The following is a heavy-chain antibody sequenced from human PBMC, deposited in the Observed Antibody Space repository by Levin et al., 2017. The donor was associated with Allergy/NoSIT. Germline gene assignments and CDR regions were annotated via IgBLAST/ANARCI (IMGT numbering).Heavy chain of an antibody. V-gene: IGHV1-2*02. J-gene: IGHJ4*02. CDR3: ARDDLWQWLVPFDY. Sequence: ASVKVSCKASGYTFTGYYMHWVRQAPGQGLEWMGWINPNSGGTNYAPKFQGRVTMTRDTSISIAYMELSRLRSDDTAVYYCARDDLWQWLVPFDYWGQGTLVTVSS. CDR2: INPNSGGT. CDR1: GYTFTGYY. D-gene: IGHD6-19*01.